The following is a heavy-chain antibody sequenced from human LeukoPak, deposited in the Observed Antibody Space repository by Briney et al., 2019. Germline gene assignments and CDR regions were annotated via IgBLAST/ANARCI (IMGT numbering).Heavy chain of an antibody. V-gene: IGHV4-59*08. CDR3: ASYDSSGDYFDY. J-gene: IGHJ4*02. CDR1: GGSISSYY. D-gene: IGHD3-22*01. Sequence: TSETLSLTCTVSGGSISSYYWSWIRQPPGKGLGWIGYIYYSGSTNYNPSLKSRVTISVDTSKNQFSLKLSSVTAADTAVYYCASYDSSGDYFDYWGQGTLVTVSS. CDR2: IYYSGST.